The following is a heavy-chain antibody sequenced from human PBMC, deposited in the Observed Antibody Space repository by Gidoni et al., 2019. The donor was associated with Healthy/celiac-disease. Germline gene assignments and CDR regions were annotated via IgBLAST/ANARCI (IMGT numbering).Heavy chain of an antibody. J-gene: IGHJ4*02. CDR2: ISWNSGSI. CDR3: AKGADDSSGYYYYFDY. V-gene: IGHV3-9*01. Sequence: EVQLVESGGGLVQPGRSLRLSCAASGFTFDDYAMHWVRQAPGKGLEWVSGISWNSGSIGYADSVKGRFTISRDNAKNSLYLQMNSLRAEDTALYYCAKGADDSSGYYYYFDYWGQGTLVTVSS. D-gene: IGHD3-22*01. CDR1: GFTFDDYA.